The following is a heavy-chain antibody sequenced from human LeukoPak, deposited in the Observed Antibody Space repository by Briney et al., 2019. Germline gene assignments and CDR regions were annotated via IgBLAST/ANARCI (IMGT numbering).Heavy chain of an antibody. D-gene: IGHD6-19*01. J-gene: IGHJ4*02. Sequence: ASVKVSCKASGYTFTSYDINWVRQATGQGLEWMGWMNPNSGNTGYAQKFQGRVTITRNTSISTAYMELSSLRSEDTAVYYCARVGPSSSGYDYWGQGTLVTVSS. V-gene: IGHV1-8*03. CDR1: GYTFTSYD. CDR2: MNPNSGNT. CDR3: ARVGPSSSGYDY.